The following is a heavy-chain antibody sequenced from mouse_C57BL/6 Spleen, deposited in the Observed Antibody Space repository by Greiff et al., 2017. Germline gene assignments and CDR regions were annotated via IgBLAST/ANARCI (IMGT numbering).Heavy chain of an antibody. CDR2: INPSRGYT. CDR3: ARKGYYAMDY. CDR1: CYYFTSYT. Sequence: QVQLKQSGAELARPGASVKMSCKASCYYFTSYTMHWVNQRPGQGLEWIGYINPSRGYTKYNQKFKDKATLTADKSSCTAYIQLSSLTSEDSAVYNCARKGYYAMDYWGEGTSVTVSS. J-gene: IGHJ4*01. V-gene: IGHV1-4*01.